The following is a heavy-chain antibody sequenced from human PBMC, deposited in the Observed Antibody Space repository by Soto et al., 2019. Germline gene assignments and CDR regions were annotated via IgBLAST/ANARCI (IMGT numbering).Heavy chain of an antibody. CDR2: IHGTCSII. V-gene: IGHV3-48*02. Sequence: PGGSLRLSCAVSGFTFSSHAMNWVRQAPGKGLEWVAYIHGTCSIIYCAESVKGRFTISRDNAKNSLYLQMDSLRDEDTALYYCARDARNADYDYWGQGTLVTSPQ. D-gene: IGHD3-16*01. CDR1: GFTFSSHA. CDR3: ARDARNADYDY. J-gene: IGHJ4*02.